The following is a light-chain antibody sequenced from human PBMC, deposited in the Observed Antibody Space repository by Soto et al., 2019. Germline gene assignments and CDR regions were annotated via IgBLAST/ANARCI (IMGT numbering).Light chain of an antibody. CDR1: SSDVGRYNY. J-gene: IGLJ1*01. CDR3: SSFTSSSTFV. V-gene: IGLV2-14*01. Sequence: QSALAQPASVSGSPGQSITISCTGTSSDVGRYNYVSWFQQHPGKAPNLMIFDVSNWPSGVSDRFSGSKSGNTASLTISGLQAEDEADYYCSSFTSSSTFVFGTGTKLTVL. CDR2: DVS.